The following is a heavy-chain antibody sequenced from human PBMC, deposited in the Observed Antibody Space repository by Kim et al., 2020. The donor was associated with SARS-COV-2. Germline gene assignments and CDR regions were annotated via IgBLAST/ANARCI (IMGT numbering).Heavy chain of an antibody. V-gene: IGHV4-31*03. J-gene: IGHJ6*02. CDR3: ARAGGSYSEYYYYYYGMDV. CDR2: IYYSGST. CDR1: GGSISSGGYY. Sequence: SETLSLTCTVSGGSISSGGYYWSWIRQHPGKVLEWIGYIYYSGSTYYNPSLKSRVTISVDTSKNQFSLKLSSVTAADTAVYYCARAGGSYSEYYYYYYGMDVWGQGTTVTVSS. D-gene: IGHD1-26*01.